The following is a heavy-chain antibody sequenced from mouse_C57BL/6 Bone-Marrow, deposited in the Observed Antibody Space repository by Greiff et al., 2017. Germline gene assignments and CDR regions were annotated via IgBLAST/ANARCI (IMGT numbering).Heavy chain of an antibody. V-gene: IGHV5-12*01. J-gene: IGHJ3*01. CDR3: ARHGYYGSTSWFAY. Sequence: DVKLVESGGGLVQPGGSLKLSCAASGFTFSDYYMYWVRQTPEKGLEWVAYISNGGGSTYYPDTVKGRFTISRDNAKNTLYLQMSRLKSEDTAMYYCARHGYYGSTSWFAYWGQGTLVTVSA. CDR2: ISNGGGST. D-gene: IGHD1-1*01. CDR1: GFTFSDYY.